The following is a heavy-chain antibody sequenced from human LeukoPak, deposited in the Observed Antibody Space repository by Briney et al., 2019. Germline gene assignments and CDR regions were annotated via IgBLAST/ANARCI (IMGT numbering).Heavy chain of an antibody. V-gene: IGHV4-59*01. Sequence: PSETLSLTCTVSGGSINSYYWSWIRQPPGKGLEWIGYMYYSGGTNYNPSLKSRVTISVDTSKNQFSLKLSSVTAADTAVYYCARARVKWELLSAFDIWGQGTVVTVSS. CDR1: GGSINSYY. CDR3: ARARVKWELLSAFDI. CDR2: MYYSGGT. D-gene: IGHD1-26*01. J-gene: IGHJ3*02.